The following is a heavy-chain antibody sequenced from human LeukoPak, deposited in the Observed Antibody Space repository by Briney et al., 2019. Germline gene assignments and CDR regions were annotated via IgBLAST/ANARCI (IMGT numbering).Heavy chain of an antibody. CDR3: AKEPNYDYVWGSYRPRCYFDY. J-gene: IGHJ4*02. D-gene: IGHD3-16*02. V-gene: IGHV3-33*06. Sequence: QSGGSLRLSCAASGFMFSSYGMYWVRQAPGKGLEWVAVIWYDGSNKYYADSVKGRFTISRDNSKNTLYLQMNSLRAEDTAVYYCAKEPNYDYVWGSYRPRCYFDYWGQGTLVTVSS. CDR1: GFMFSSYG. CDR2: IWYDGSNK.